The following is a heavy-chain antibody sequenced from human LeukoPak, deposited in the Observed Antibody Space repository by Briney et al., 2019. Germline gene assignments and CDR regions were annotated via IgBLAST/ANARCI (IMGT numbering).Heavy chain of an antibody. Sequence: GGSLRLSCAASGFTFSSYAMHWVRQAPGKGLECVSATSASGGSTYYADSVKGRFTISRDNSKNTLYLQMNSLRAEDTAVYFCASRDPCSGGSCYALGCWGQGTLVTVSS. J-gene: IGHJ4*02. CDR3: ASRDPCSGGSCYALGC. CDR1: GFTFSSYA. CDR2: TSASGGST. D-gene: IGHD2-15*01. V-gene: IGHV3-23*01.